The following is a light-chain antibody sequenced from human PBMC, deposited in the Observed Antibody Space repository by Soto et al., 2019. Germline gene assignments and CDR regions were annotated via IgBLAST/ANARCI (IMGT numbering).Light chain of an antibody. Sequence: QSALTQPRSVSGSPGQSVTISCTGTSSDVGGYTFVSWYQQHPGKAPKVMIYDVTKRPSGVPDRFSGSKSGNTASLTISGLPAEDEADYYCCSYAGGYTYVFGTGTKLTVL. V-gene: IGLV2-11*01. CDR3: CSYAGGYTYV. J-gene: IGLJ1*01. CDR2: DVT. CDR1: SSDVGGYTF.